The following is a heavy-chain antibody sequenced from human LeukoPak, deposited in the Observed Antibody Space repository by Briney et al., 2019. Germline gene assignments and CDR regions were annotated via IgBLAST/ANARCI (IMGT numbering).Heavy chain of an antibody. CDR3: ARFNKWGFWSGYAAGWFDP. Sequence: GGSLRLSCAASGFTFTDYYMSWIRQAPGKGLEWVSYITNSGTTIYYADSVKGRFTISRDNAKNSLYLQMNSLRAEDTAVYYCARFNKWGFWSGYAAGWFDPWGQGTLVTVSS. J-gene: IGHJ5*02. CDR1: GFTFTDYY. V-gene: IGHV3-11*01. D-gene: IGHD3-3*01. CDR2: ITNSGTTI.